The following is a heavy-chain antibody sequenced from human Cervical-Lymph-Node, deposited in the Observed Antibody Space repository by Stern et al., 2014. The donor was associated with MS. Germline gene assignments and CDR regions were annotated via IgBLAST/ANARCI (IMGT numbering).Heavy chain of an antibody. CDR1: GFTVSSNY. Sequence: VQLVESGGGLIQPGGSLRLSCAASGFTVSSNYMSWVRQAPGKGLEWVSVIYSGGSTYYADSVKGRFTISRDNSKNTLYLQMNSLRAEDTAVYYCARDGIAVAGHGGYYYYGMDVWGQGTTVTVSS. V-gene: IGHV3-53*01. CDR3: ARDGIAVAGHGGYYYYGMDV. J-gene: IGHJ6*02. CDR2: IYSGGST. D-gene: IGHD6-19*01.